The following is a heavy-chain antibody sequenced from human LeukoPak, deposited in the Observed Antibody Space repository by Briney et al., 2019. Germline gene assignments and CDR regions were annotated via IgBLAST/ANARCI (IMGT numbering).Heavy chain of an antibody. V-gene: IGHV3-53*01. CDR1: GFTFITND. Sequence: GGSLRLSCAASGFTFITNDMTWVRQAPGKGLEWVSVLYSDGNTKYSDSVQGRFTISRDNSKNTMYLEMNSLSPDDTAVYYCARGVEPLAANTLAYWGQGTLVTVSS. CDR3: ARGVEPLAANTLAY. J-gene: IGHJ4*02. CDR2: LYSDGNT. D-gene: IGHD1-14*01.